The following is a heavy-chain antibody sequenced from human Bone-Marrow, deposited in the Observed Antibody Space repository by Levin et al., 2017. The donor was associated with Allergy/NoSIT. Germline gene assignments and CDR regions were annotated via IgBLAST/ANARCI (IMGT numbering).Heavy chain of an antibody. Sequence: SETLSLTCTVSGGSISSSIYYWAWIRQPPGKGLEWIGSIYYSGSTSYNPSLKSRVSISVDTSKNQFALKLNSVTAADTAVYYCARRQYGRGRFDPWGQGTRDTVST. CDR2: IYYSGST. CDR3: ARRQYGRGRFDP. D-gene: IGHD3-16*01. V-gene: IGHV4-39*01. J-gene: IGHJ5*02. CDR1: GGSISSSIYY.